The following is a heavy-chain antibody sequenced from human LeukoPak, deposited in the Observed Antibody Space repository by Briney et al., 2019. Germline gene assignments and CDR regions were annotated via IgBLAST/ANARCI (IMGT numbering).Heavy chain of an antibody. J-gene: IGHJ4*02. Sequence: GGSLRLSCAASGFTFSSYEMNWVRQAPGKGLEWVSYISSSGSTIYYADSVKGRFTISRDNTKNSLYLQMNSLRAEDTAVYYCARGRVNGDYVRVFDYWGQGTLVTVSS. CDR1: GFTFSSYE. CDR2: ISSSGSTI. V-gene: IGHV3-48*03. CDR3: ARGRVNGDYVRVFDY. D-gene: IGHD4-17*01.